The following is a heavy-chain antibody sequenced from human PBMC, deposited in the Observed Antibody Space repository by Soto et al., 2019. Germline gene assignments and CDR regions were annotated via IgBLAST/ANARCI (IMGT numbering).Heavy chain of an antibody. Sequence: ASVKVSCKASGGTFSSYAISWVRQAPGQGLEWMGGIIPIFGTANYAQKFQGRVTITADESTSTAYMELSSLRSEDTAVYYCARSRRGSTYYYDSSGPDAFDIWGQGTMVAVSS. V-gene: IGHV1-69*13. CDR3: ARSRRGSTYYYDSSGPDAFDI. CDR2: IIPIFGTA. J-gene: IGHJ3*02. CDR1: GGTFSSYA. D-gene: IGHD3-22*01.